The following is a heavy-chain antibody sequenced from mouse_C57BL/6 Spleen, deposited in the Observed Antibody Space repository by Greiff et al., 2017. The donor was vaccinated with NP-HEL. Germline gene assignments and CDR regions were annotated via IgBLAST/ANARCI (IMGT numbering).Heavy chain of an antibody. J-gene: IGHJ4*01. CDR3: ARNWGNYYAMDY. CDR2: IWSGGST. Sequence: QVQLQQSGPGLVQPSQSLSITCTVSGFSLTSYGVHWVRQSPGKGLEWLGVIWSGGSTDYNAAFISRLSISKDNSKSQVFFKMNSLKADDTAIYYCARNWGNYYAMDYWGQGTSVTVSS. V-gene: IGHV2-2*01. CDR1: GFSLTSYG. D-gene: IGHD2-1*01.